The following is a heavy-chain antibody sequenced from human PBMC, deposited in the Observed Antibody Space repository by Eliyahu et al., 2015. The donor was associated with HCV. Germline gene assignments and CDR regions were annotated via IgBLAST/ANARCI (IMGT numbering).Heavy chain of an antibody. CDR1: GDSIDRSSYY. CDR3: AKHFYDKFDM. V-gene: IGHV4-39*01. J-gene: IGHJ3*02. D-gene: IGHD2/OR15-2a*01. CDR2: VYYTGTI. Sequence: QLHLQESGPGLVKPSETLSLTCTVSGDSIDRSSYYWGWVRQSPDKGLEWIGSVYYTGTIASNPSLKSRLTVSVDTSKNQFSLNLNSCAAADTAIYYCAKHFYDKFDMWGQGTMVTVSS.